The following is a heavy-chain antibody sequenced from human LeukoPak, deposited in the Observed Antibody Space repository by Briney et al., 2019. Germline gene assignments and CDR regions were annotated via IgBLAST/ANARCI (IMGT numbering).Heavy chain of an antibody. CDR3: ARDRGDYDSSGYYGYFDY. CDR1: GGSIRSHY. Sequence: SETLSLTCTVSGGSIRSHYWSWIRQPPGKGLEWVGYIYYSGSTNYNPSLKSRVTISVDTSKNQFSLKLSSVTAADTAVYYCARDRGDYDSSGYYGYFDYWGQGALVTVSS. J-gene: IGHJ4*02. D-gene: IGHD3-22*01. CDR2: IYYSGST. V-gene: IGHV4-59*11.